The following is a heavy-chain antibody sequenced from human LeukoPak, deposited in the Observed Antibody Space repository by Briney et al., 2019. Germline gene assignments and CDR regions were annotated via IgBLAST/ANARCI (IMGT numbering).Heavy chain of an antibody. J-gene: IGHJ3*02. CDR2: IYHSGST. V-gene: IGHV4-38-2*02. D-gene: IGHD1-26*01. Sequence: SETLSLTCTVSGYSISSGYYWGWIRQPPGKGLEWIGSIYHSGSTYYNPSLKSRVTISVDTSKNQFSLKLSSVTAADTAVYYCARDLRSGSCYGAFDIWGQGTMVTVSS. CDR1: GYSISSGYY. CDR3: ARDLRSGSCYGAFDI.